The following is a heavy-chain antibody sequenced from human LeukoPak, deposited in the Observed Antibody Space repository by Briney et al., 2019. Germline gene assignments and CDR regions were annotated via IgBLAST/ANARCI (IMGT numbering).Heavy chain of an antibody. CDR2: IYYSGST. V-gene: IGHV4-59*11. J-gene: IGHJ5*02. D-gene: IGHD3-3*01. CDR3: ARVPYDFWSGKRDKNWFDP. Sequence: SETLSLTCTVSGGSISSHYWSWIRQPPGKGLEWIGYIYYSGSTNYNPSLKSRVTISVDTSKNQFSLKLSSVTAADTAVYCCARVPYDFWSGKRDKNWFDPWGQGTLVTVSS. CDR1: GGSISSHY.